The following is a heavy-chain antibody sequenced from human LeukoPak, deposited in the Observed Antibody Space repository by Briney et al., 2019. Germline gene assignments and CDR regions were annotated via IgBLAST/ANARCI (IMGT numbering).Heavy chain of an antibody. J-gene: IGHJ4*02. D-gene: IGHD3-3*01. V-gene: IGHV4-31*03. CDR3: AREGRFDDFWSGYIDY. CDR1: GCSISSGGYC. Sequence: PSQTLSITCTVSGCSISSGGYCWSWLRPPPGKGLEWGGYIYYSGSTYYNPSLKSRVTISVDTSKNQFSLKLSSVTAADTAVYYCAREGRFDDFWSGYIDYWRQGTLVTVSS. CDR2: IYYSGST.